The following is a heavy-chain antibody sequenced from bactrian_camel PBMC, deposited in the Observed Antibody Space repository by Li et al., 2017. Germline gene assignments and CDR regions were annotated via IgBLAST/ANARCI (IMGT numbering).Heavy chain of an antibody. CDR3: AADSSSWYHYYY. Sequence: HVQLVESGGGSAQAGGSLRLSCVASGYIFSSCKMAWYRQAPGKEREAVSSVHWGGGNSWYANSVKGRFTISRDNAKNTLYLQMNDLKSDDTAMYYCAADSSSWYHYYYWGRGTQVTVS. CDR1: GYIFSSCK. CDR2: VHWGGGNS. V-gene: IGHV3-3*01. D-gene: IGHD6*01. J-gene: IGHJ4*01.